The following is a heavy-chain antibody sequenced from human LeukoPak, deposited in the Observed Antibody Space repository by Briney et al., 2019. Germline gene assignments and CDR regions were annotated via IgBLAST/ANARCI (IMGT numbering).Heavy chain of an antibody. Sequence: SVKVSCKASGGTFSSYAISWVRQAPGQGLEWMGGIIPIFGAANYAQKFQGRVTITADKSTSTAYMELSSLRSEDTAVYYCARGEFAYPIVVVPAAIGGDWFDPWGQGTLVTVSS. CDR3: ARGEFAYPIVVVPAAIGGDWFDP. CDR2: IIPIFGAA. J-gene: IGHJ5*02. V-gene: IGHV1-69*06. D-gene: IGHD2-2*02. CDR1: GGTFSSYA.